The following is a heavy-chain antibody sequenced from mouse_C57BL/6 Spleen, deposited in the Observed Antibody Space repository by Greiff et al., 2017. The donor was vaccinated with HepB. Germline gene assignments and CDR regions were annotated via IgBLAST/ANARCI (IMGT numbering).Heavy chain of an antibody. CDR1: GYSITSGYY. J-gene: IGHJ1*03. D-gene: IGHD2-5*01. V-gene: IGHV3-6*01. CDR3: ARELPYSNYWYFDV. CDR2: ISYDGSN. Sequence: DVQLQESGPGLVKPSQSLSLTCSVTGYSITSGYYWNWIRQFPGNKLEWMGYISYDGSNNYNPSLKNRISITRDTSKNQFFLKLNSVTTEDTATYYCARELPYSNYWYFDVWGTGTTVTVSS.